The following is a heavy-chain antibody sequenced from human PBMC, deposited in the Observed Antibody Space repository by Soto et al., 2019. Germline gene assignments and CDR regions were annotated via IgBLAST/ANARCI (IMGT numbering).Heavy chain of an antibody. Sequence: GGSLRLSCVGSGFTFSTYSINWVRQAPGKGLEWVSSISSRSDIYYADSVKGRFTISRDNAKNSVSLPMNSLRAEATAVYYCAREYTAWPLAYGLDVWGQGTTVTVSS. V-gene: IGHV3-21*03. CDR3: AREYTAWPLAYGLDV. D-gene: IGHD2-2*02. J-gene: IGHJ6*02. CDR2: ISSRSDI. CDR1: GFTFSTYS.